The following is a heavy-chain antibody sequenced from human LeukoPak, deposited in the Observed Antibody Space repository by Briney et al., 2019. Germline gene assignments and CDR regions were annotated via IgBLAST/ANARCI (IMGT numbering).Heavy chain of an antibody. CDR3: TKDGGSGWPQGYFDY. CDR2: ISYDGNNK. J-gene: IGHJ4*02. CDR1: RCTFSSYG. Sequence: GRSLRLSCAASRCTFSSYGIHWVRQAPGEGLEWVAVISYDGNNKYYADSVKGRFTISRDNSKNTLYLQMNSLRAEDTAVYYCTKDGGSGWPQGYFDYWGQGTLVTVSS. D-gene: IGHD6-19*01. V-gene: IGHV3-30*18.